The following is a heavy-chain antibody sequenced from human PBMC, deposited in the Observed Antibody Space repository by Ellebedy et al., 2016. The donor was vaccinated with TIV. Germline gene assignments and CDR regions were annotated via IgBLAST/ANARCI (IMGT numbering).Heavy chain of an antibody. V-gene: IGHV3-13*01. CDR2: IGTAGDT. Sequence: GGSLRLXXAASGFTFSSYDMHWVRQATGKGLEWVSAIGTAGDTYYPGSVKGRFTISRENAKNSLYLQMNSLRAGDTAVYYCARVPKHHCGGDCPYWYFDLWGRGTLVTVSS. CDR1: GFTFSSYD. J-gene: IGHJ2*01. D-gene: IGHD2-21*02. CDR3: ARVPKHHCGGDCPYWYFDL.